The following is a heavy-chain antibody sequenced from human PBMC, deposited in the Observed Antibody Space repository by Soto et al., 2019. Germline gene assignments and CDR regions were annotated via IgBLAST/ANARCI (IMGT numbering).Heavy chain of an antibody. V-gene: IGHV1-69*01. D-gene: IGHD1-26*01. CDR3: ARSDRRYHDTTQHAFDI. CDR2: IIPLFATA. CDR1: GGTFSSYT. J-gene: IGHJ3*02. Sequence: QVQLVQSGAEVTKPGSSVKVSCKASGGTFSSYTFTWVRQAPGQGLEWMGGIIPLFATADYAQKFQGRFTITADESMNTVYMEVNSLKSEDTAVYYCARSDRRYHDTTQHAFDIWGQGTIVTVSS.